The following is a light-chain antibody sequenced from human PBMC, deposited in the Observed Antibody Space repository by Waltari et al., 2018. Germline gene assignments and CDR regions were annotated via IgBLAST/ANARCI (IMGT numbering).Light chain of an antibody. CDR1: QDIGTY. Sequence: DIQMTQSPSSVSASIGDRVTITCRASQDIGTYFAWYQQKPGKAPRLLIYDASSLQSGVPSRFSGSGSGTDFSRTIDTLQPEDFAAYFCQQSKTFPYTFGQGTKLEIK. CDR2: DAS. V-gene: IGKV1D-12*01. J-gene: IGKJ2*01. CDR3: QQSKTFPYT.